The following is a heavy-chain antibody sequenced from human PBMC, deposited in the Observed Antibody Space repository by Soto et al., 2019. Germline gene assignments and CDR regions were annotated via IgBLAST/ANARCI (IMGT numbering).Heavy chain of an antibody. J-gene: IGHJ4*02. Sequence: QVQLVESGGGVVQPGRSLRLSCAVSGFTFSSYGMHWVRQAPGKGLEWVAVIWYDGSNKFYAGSVKGRFTVSRDNSKNTLHLQMSSLRVEDSAVHFCARDRQRVAGTMVRGVLPDYWGQGTLVTVSS. CDR1: GFTFSSYG. D-gene: IGHD3-10*01. V-gene: IGHV3-33*01. CDR3: ARDRQRVAGTMVRGVLPDY. CDR2: IWYDGSNK.